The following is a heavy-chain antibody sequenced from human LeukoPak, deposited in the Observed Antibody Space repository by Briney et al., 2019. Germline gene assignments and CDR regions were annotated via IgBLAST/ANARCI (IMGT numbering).Heavy chain of an antibody. V-gene: IGHV1-8*03. J-gene: IGHJ6*03. CDR1: GYTFTSYD. D-gene: IGHD2-2*02. CDR2: MNPNSGNT. CDR3: ARGSYCSSAGCYTGYYYYYYMDV. Sequence: VASVKVSCKASGYTFTSYDINWVRQATGQGLEWMGWMNPNSGNTGYAQKFQGRVTITRNTSISTAYMELSSLRSEDTAVYYCARGSYCSSAGCYTGYYYYYYMDVWGKGTTVTVSS.